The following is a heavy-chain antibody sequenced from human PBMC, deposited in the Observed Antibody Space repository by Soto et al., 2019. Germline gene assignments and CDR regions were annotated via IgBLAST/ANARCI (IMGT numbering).Heavy chain of an antibody. CDR2: IYWDDDK. CDR1: GFSLSTSGVG. D-gene: IGHD1-1*01. CDR3: AHRPMRTTGTTDYYYGMDV. J-gene: IGHJ6*02. V-gene: IGHV2-5*02. Sequence: QITLKESGPTLVKPTQTLTLTCTFSGFSLSTSGVGVGWIRQPPGKALEWLALIYWDDDKRYSPSLKSRLTHTADTXXNXVXXTRPQMDPVDTATYYCAHRPMRTTGTTDYYYGMDVWGQGTTVTVSS.